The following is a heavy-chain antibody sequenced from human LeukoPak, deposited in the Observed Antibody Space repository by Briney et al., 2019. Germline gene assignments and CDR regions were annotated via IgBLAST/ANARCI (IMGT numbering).Heavy chain of an antibody. CDR3: ARWRDSSGFY. D-gene: IGHD6-19*01. V-gene: IGHV1-69*04. CDR1: GYTFTSYA. J-gene: IGHJ4*02. CDR2: IIPILGIA. Sequence: SVKVSCKASGYTFTSYAISWVRQAPGQGLEWMGRIIPILGIANYAQKFQGRVTITADKSTSTAYMELSSLRSEDTAVYYCARWRDSSGFYWGQGTLVTVSS.